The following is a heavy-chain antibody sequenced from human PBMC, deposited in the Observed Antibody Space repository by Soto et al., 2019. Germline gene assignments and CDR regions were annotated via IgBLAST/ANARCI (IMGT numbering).Heavy chain of an antibody. V-gene: IGHV3-30*18. CDR2: IPYDGSNK. D-gene: IGHD3-22*01. J-gene: IGHJ6*02. CDR3: AKNSRPSYGMDV. CDR1: GFTFSSYG. Sequence: GGSLRLSCAASGFTFSSYGMHWVRQAPGKGLEWVAVIPYDGSNKYYADSVKGRFTISRDNSKNTLYLQMNSLRAEDTAVYYCAKNSRPSYGMDVWGQGTTVTVSS.